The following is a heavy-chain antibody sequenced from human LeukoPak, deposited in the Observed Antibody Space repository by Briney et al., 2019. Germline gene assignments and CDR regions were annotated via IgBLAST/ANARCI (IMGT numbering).Heavy chain of an antibody. V-gene: IGHV6-1*01. CDR1: GDSVSSNSGA. D-gene: IGHD6-19*01. CDR2: TYYRSKWFH. Sequence: SQTLSLTCAISGDSVSSNSGAWNWIRQSPSRGLEWLGRTYYRSKWFHDYALSVKSRITINPDTSKNQFSLQLNSVTPEDTALYYCAGEAGIAVAAAHGAFDIWGQGTMVTVSS. J-gene: IGHJ3*02. CDR3: AGEAGIAVAAAHGAFDI.